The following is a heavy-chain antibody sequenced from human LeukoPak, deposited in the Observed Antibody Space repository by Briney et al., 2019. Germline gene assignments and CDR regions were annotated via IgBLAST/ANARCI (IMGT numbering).Heavy chain of an antibody. J-gene: IGHJ4*02. Sequence: PGGSLRLSCAASGFTFSSYSTNWVRQAPGKGLEWVSSISSSSSYIYYADSVKGRFTISRDNAKNSLYLQMNSLRAEDTAVYYCARSGYCSSTSCSRTGTFGYWGQGTLVTVSS. CDR1: GFTFSSYS. CDR2: ISSSSSYI. CDR3: ARSGYCSSTSCSRTGTFGY. V-gene: IGHV3-21*01. D-gene: IGHD2-2*03.